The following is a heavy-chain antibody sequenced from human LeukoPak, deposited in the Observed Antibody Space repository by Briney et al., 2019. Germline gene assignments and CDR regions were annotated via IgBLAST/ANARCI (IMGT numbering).Heavy chain of an antibody. CDR1: GFTFGDYA. J-gene: IGHJ6*03. CDR2: IRYDGSNK. V-gene: IGHV3-30*02. CDR3: AKELGGSGWYNYYYYMDV. Sequence: GGSLRLSCTASGFTFGDYAMSWVRQAPGKGLEWVAFIRYDGSNKYYADSVKGRFTISRDNSKNTLYLQMNSLRAEDTAVYYCAKELGGSGWYNYYYYMDVWGKGTTVTISS. D-gene: IGHD6-19*01.